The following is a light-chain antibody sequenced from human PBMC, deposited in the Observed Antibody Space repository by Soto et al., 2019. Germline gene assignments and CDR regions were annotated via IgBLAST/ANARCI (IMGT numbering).Light chain of an antibody. V-gene: IGKV1-5*03. CDR2: KAS. CDR3: QQYNSYPYT. Sequence: RDRVTITCRASQSISSWLAWYQQKPGKAPKLLIYKASSLESGVPSRFSGSGSGTEFTLTISSLQPDDFATYYCQQYNSYPYTFGQGTKVDI. CDR1: QSISSW. J-gene: IGKJ2*01.